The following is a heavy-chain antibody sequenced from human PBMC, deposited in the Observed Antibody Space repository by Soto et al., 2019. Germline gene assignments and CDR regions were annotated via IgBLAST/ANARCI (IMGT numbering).Heavy chain of an antibody. CDR2: ISGSGGST. CDR3: AKSSLRYFDWSAPKRQKAGDY. J-gene: IGHJ4*02. D-gene: IGHD3-9*01. CDR1: GFTFSSYA. V-gene: IGHV3-23*01. Sequence: PGGSLRLSCAASGFTFSSYAMSWVRQAPGKGLEWVSAISGSGGSTYYADSVKGRFTISRDNSKNTLYLQMNSLRAEDTAVYYCAKSSLRYFDWSAPKRQKAGDYWGQGTLVTVSS.